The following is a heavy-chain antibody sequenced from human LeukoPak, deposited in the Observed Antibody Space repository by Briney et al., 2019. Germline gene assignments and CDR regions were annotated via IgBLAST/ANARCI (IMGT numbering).Heavy chain of an antibody. J-gene: IGHJ6*02. D-gene: IGHD3-22*01. CDR3: AKGPDSSGYGYYYGMVV. V-gene: IGHV3-33*06. CDR1: GFTFSSYG. Sequence: SGRSLRLSCAASGFTFSSYGMHWVRQAPGKGLEWVAVIWYDGSNKYYADSVKGRFTISRDNSKNTLYLQMNSLRAEDTAVYYCAKGPDSSGYGYYYGMVVWGQGTTVTVSS. CDR2: IWYDGSNK.